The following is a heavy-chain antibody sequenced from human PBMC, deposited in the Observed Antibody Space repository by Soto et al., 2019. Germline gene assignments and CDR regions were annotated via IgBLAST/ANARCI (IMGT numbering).Heavy chain of an antibody. V-gene: IGHV3-7*01. J-gene: IGHJ3*02. CDR1: GFTFSTSW. CDR2: IRKDGSVI. Sequence: EVQLVESGGDLVQPGGSLRLSCAAYGFTFSTSWMTWVRQAPGTGLEGVANIRKDGSVIHYGDSVKGRFTSSSDNAKNALYLEMTNLRVDDTAVYFCARDFRPAYGDLLYDAFDIWCQGTVVTVSS. D-gene: IGHD3-9*01. CDR3: ARDFRPAYGDLLYDAFDI.